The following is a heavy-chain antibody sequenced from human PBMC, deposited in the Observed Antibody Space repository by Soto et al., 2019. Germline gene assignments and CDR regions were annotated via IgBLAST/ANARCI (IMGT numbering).Heavy chain of an antibody. CDR1: GYTFTSYY. CDR2: VNPSGGST. Sequence: QVQLVQSGAEVKKPGASVKVSCKASGYTFTSYYMHWVRQAPGQGLEWMGIVNPSGGSTSYAQKFQGRVTMTRDTSTSTVYMELSSLRSEDTAVYYCARDTTIAVAGNGYFQHWGQGTLVTVSS. D-gene: IGHD6-19*01. V-gene: IGHV1-46*01. J-gene: IGHJ1*01. CDR3: ARDTTIAVAGNGYFQH.